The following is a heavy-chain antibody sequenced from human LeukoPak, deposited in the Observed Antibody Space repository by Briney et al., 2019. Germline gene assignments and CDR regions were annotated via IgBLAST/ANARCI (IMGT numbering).Heavy chain of an antibody. V-gene: IGHV3-74*01. CDR3: ARGADFDGDYVVY. D-gene: IGHD4-17*01. CDR2: TNSDGSST. CDR1: GFTFSSYW. J-gene: IGHJ4*02. Sequence: GGSLRLSCAASGFTFSSYWMPWVRQAPGKGLMWVSRTNSDGSSTNYADSVKGRFTISRDNAKNTLYLQMNSLRAEDTAVYYCARGADFDGDYVVYWGQGTLVTVSS.